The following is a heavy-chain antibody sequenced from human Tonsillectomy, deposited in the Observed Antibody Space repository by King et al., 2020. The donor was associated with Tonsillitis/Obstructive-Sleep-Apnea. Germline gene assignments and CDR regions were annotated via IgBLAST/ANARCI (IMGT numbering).Heavy chain of an antibody. D-gene: IGHD3-9*01. J-gene: IGHJ4*02. CDR1: GGTFSSYA. CDR3: ASAFLADILTGYYPTFFDY. CDR2: INPIFGTA. V-gene: IGHV1-69*01. Sequence: QLVQSGAEGKKPGSSVKVSCKASGGTFSSYAISWVRQAPGQGLEWMGGINPIFGTANYAQKVQGRVSITADESTSPAYMELSSLRSDDTAVYYCASAFLADILTGYYPTFFDYWGQGTLVTVSS.